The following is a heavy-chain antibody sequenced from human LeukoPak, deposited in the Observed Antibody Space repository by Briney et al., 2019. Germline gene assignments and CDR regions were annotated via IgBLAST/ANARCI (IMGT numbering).Heavy chain of an antibody. V-gene: IGHV4-59*12. Sequence: SETLSLTCTVSGGSISSYYWSWIRQPPGKGLEWIGYIYYSGSTNYNPSLKSRVTISVDTSKNQFSLKLSSVTAADTAVYYCARERYSSSWSSYYYYYYMDVWGKGTTVTISS. CDR1: GGSISSYY. CDR3: ARERYSSSWSSYYYYYYMDV. CDR2: IYYSGST. J-gene: IGHJ6*03. D-gene: IGHD6-13*01.